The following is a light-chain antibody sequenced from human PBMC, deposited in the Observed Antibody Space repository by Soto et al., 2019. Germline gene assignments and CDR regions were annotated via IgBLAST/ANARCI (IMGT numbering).Light chain of an antibody. Sequence: DIQMTQSPSSLSASVGDTVTITCRASQHITNDCAWYQQKAGRAPKCLILLASRLPTGVPSRFSGSGSGTEFTLTISSLQPEDFATYYCLHHNGYPPVFGQGTKVEIK. CDR2: LAS. V-gene: IGKV1-17*01. CDR3: LHHNGYPPV. CDR1: QHITND. J-gene: IGKJ2*01.